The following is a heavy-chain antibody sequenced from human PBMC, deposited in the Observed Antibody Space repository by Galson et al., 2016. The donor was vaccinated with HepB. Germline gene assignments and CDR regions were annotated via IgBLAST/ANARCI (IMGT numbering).Heavy chain of an antibody. V-gene: IGHV4-34*01. CDR2: IDHTGNT. D-gene: IGHD6-13*01. Sequence: ATLSLTCAVYGGSFSRYYWSWIRQPPGKGLEWIGEIDHTGNTNYNPSLKSRFTISVDTSKNQFSLKLTSVTAADTAVYYCARGGRQQLVRSIWFDSWGQGDLVIVSS. CDR1: GGSFSRYY. CDR3: ARGGRQQLVRSIWFDS. J-gene: IGHJ5*01.